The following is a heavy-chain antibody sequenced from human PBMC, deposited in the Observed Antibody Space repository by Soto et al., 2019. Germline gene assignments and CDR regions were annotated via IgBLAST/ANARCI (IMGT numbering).Heavy chain of an antibody. CDR3: AKDAQRGYSYENWYFDL. CDR1: GFTFDDYT. Sequence: EVQLVESGGVVVQPGGSLRLSCAASGFTFDDYTMHWVRQAPGKGLEWVSLISWDGGSTYYADSVKGRFTISRDNSKNSLYLQMNSLRTEDTALYYCAKDAQRGYSYENWYFDLWGRGTLVTVSS. J-gene: IGHJ2*01. V-gene: IGHV3-43*01. CDR2: ISWDGGST. D-gene: IGHD5-18*01.